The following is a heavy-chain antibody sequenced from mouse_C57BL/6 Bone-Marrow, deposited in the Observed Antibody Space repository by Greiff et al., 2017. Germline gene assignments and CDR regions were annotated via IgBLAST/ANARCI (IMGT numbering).Heavy chain of an antibody. Sequence: EVKLVESGGGLVQPGGSLKLSCAASGFTFSDYGMAWVRQAPRKGPEWVAFISNLAYSIYYADTVTGRFTISRENAKNTLYLEMSSLRSEDTAMYYCAREGTGAAWFAYCGQGTLVTVSA. V-gene: IGHV5-15*04. D-gene: IGHD4-1*01. CDR3: AREGTGAAWFAY. CDR1: GFTFSDYG. CDR2: ISNLAYSI. J-gene: IGHJ3*01.